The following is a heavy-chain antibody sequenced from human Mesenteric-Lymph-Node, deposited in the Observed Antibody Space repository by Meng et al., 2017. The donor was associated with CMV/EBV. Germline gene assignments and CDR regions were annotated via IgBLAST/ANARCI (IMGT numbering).Heavy chain of an antibody. CDR1: GGSMSSSNW. D-gene: IGHD3-10*01. V-gene: IGHV4-4*02. Sequence: AVSGGSMSSSNWWSWVRQPPGKGLEWIGEIYHSGSTNYNPSLKSRVTISVDKSKNQFSLKLSSVTAADTAVYYCARGNTMVRGVFDYWGQGTLVTVSS. CDR3: ARGNTMVRGVFDY. CDR2: IYHSGST. J-gene: IGHJ4*02.